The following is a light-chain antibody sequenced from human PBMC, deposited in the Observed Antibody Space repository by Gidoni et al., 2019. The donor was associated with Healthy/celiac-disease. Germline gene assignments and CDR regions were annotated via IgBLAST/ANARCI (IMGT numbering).Light chain of an antibody. CDR1: SSDVGGYNY. J-gene: IGLJ1*01. CDR2: DVS. V-gene: IGLV2-14*03. Sequence: QSPLTQPASVFGAPGQPTTIPCTGTSSDVGGYNYVSWYQQHPGKAPKLMIYDVSNRPSGVSNRFAGSKSGNTASLTISGLQSEDEADYYCSSYTSSSTFYVFGTGTKVTVL. CDR3: SSYTSSSTFYV.